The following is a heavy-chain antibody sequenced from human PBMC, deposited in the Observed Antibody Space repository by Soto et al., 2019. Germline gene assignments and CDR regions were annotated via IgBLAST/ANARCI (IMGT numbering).Heavy chain of an antibody. Sequence: SETLSLTCTVSGGSISSGGYYWSWIRQHPGKGLEWIGYIYYSGSTYYNPSLKSRVTISVDTSKNQFSLKLSSVTAADTAVYYCARGYSSSWYRTYYYYGMDVWGQGTTVTVSS. D-gene: IGHD6-13*01. V-gene: IGHV4-31*03. CDR2: IYYSGST. J-gene: IGHJ6*02. CDR1: GGSISSGGYY. CDR3: ARGYSSSWYRTYYYYGMDV.